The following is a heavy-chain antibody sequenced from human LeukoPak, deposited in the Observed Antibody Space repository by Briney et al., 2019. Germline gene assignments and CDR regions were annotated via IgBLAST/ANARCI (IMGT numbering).Heavy chain of an antibody. Sequence: GGSLRLSCVASGITFSRHWMTWVRQAPGKGLEWVANIKEDGTKRNYADSVKGRFTISRDNAKNSLYLQMNSLRAEDTAVYYCATPLDYSDSSGYHQGGDWGQGTLVTVSS. CDR2: IKEDGTKR. J-gene: IGHJ4*02. V-gene: IGHV3-7*03. CDR3: ATPLDYSDSSGYHQGGD. CDR1: GITFSRHW. D-gene: IGHD3-22*01.